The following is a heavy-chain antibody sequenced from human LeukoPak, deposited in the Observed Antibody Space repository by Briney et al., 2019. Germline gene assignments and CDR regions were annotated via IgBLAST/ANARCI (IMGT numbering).Heavy chain of an antibody. D-gene: IGHD3-22*01. Sequence: GGSLRLSCAASGFTFSSYEMNWVRQAPGKGLEWVSYISSSGSTIYYADSVKGRFTISRDNSKNTLYLQMNSLRAEDTAVYYCAKDTPLIPYYYDSSGYFQGWGQGTLVTVSS. V-gene: IGHV3-48*03. CDR2: ISSSGSTI. CDR1: GFTFSSYE. J-gene: IGHJ4*02. CDR3: AKDTPLIPYYYDSSGYFQG.